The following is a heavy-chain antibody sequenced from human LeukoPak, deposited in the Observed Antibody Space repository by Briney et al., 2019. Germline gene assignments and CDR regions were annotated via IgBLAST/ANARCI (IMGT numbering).Heavy chain of an antibody. V-gene: IGHV4-59*01. J-gene: IGHJ4*02. CDR3: ASDYGSGSYYIF. Sequence: SETLSLTCTVSGGSISSYYWSWIRQPPGKGLEWIGYICYSGSTNYNPSLKSRVTISVDTSKNQFSLKLSSVTAADTAVYYCASDYGSGSYYIFWGQGTLVTVSS. CDR2: ICYSGST. D-gene: IGHD3-10*01. CDR1: GGSISSYY.